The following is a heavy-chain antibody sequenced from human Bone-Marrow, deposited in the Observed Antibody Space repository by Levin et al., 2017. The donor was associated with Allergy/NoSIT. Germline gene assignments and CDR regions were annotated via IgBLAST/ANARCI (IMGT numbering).Heavy chain of an antibody. V-gene: IGHV3-15*01. CDR1: GFTFTDAW. D-gene: IGHD3/OR15-3a*01. CDR2: IYSKGDGGTI. Sequence: GGSLRLSCVASGFTFTDAWMNWVRQAPGKGLEWIGRIYSKGDGGTIDYAAPVKGRFTISRDDSKHTLSLLMNSLKSEDTAVYFCTTAYIRPYAFWTGYLPDLTGPDDHWGQGTLVTVSS. CDR3: TTAYIRPYAFWTGYLPDLTGPDDH. J-gene: IGHJ5*02.